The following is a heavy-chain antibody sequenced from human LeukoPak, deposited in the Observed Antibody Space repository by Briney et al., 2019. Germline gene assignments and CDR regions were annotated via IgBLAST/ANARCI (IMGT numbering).Heavy chain of an antibody. CDR3: AAPVVKGYYGMDV. Sequence: GGSLRLSCAASGFTVSSNYMSWVRQAPGKGLEWVSVIYSGGSTYYADSVKGRFTISRDNSKNTLYLQMNSLRAEDTAVYYCAAPVVKGYYGMDVWGQGTTVTVSS. D-gene: IGHD2-2*01. V-gene: IGHV3-66*01. CDR2: IYSGGST. CDR1: GFTVSSNY. J-gene: IGHJ6*02.